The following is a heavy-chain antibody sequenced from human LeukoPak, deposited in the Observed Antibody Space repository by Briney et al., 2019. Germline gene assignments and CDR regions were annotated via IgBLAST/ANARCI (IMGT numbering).Heavy chain of an antibody. Sequence: PSETLSLTCTVSGGSISSYYWSWIRQPAGKGLEWIGRIYTSGSTNYNPSLKSRVTMSVDTSKNQSSLKLSSVTAADTAVYYCARDIGYCSSTSCLNYYYYMDVWGKGTTVTVSS. J-gene: IGHJ6*03. CDR3: ARDIGYCSSTSCLNYYYYMDV. V-gene: IGHV4-4*07. CDR2: IYTSGST. D-gene: IGHD2-2*01. CDR1: GGSISSYY.